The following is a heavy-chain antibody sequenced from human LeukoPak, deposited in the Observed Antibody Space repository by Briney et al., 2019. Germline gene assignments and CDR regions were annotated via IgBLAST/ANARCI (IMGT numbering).Heavy chain of an antibody. D-gene: IGHD4-17*01. Sequence: GGSLSLSXAASGFTFSSYGMQWVRPAPGKGLVWVAFIRYDGSNKYYADSVKGRFTISRDNSKNTLYLQMNSLRAEDTAVYYCAKPLDYGDYPGAFDIWGQGTMVTVSS. CDR1: GFTFSSYG. CDR3: AKPLDYGDYPGAFDI. V-gene: IGHV3-30*02. J-gene: IGHJ3*02. CDR2: IRYDGSNK.